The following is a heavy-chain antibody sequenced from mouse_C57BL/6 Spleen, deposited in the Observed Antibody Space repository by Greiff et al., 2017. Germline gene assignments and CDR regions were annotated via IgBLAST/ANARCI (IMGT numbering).Heavy chain of an antibody. CDR1: GFTFSDYG. CDR3: ARTTVVATNYFDY. V-gene: IGHV5-17*01. CDR2: ISSGSSTI. J-gene: IGHJ2*01. D-gene: IGHD1-1*01. Sequence: EVMLVESGGGLVKPGGSLKLSCAASGFTFSDYGMHWVRQAPEKGLEWVAYISSGSSTIYYADTVKGRFTISRDNAKNTLFLQMTSLRSEDTAMXYCARTTVVATNYFDYWGQGTTLTVSS.